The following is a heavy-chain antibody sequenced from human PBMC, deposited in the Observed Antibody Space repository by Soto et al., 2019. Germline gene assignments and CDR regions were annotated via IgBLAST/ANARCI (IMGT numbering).Heavy chain of an antibody. Sequence: QVQLQESGPGLVKPSETLSLTCTVSGGSVSSGSYYWSWIRQPPGKGLEWIGYIYYRGSTNYNPSLKSRVTISVDTSKNQFSRKLSSVTAADTAVYYCARDRAYCGGDCYSGNYGMDVWGQGTTVTVSS. CDR3: ARDRAYCGGDCYSGNYGMDV. CDR2: IYYRGST. V-gene: IGHV4-61*01. CDR1: GGSVSSGSYY. J-gene: IGHJ6*02. D-gene: IGHD2-21*02.